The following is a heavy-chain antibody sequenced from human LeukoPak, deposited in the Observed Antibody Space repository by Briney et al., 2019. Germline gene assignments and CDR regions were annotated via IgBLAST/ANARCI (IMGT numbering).Heavy chain of an antibody. J-gene: IGHJ1*01. Sequence: SGGSLRLSCAASGFSFSTYDMSWVRQAPGKGLEWVSVIYSGGNTYYADSVKGRFTISRDNSKNTLYLQMNSLRAEDTAVYYCASGYCSGGHCYSVYFQHWGQGTLVTVSS. CDR3: ASGYCSGGHCYSVYFQH. V-gene: IGHV3-53*01. CDR1: GFSFSTYD. D-gene: IGHD2-15*01. CDR2: IYSGGNT.